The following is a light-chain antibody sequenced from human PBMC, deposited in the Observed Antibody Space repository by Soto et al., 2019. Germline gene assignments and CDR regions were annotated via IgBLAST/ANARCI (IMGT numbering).Light chain of an antibody. CDR1: QSVSSSY. J-gene: IGKJ2*01. V-gene: IGKV3-20*01. CDR2: GAS. CDR3: QQGGGSPPNT. Sequence: EIVLTQSPGTLSLSPGERATLSCRASQSVSSSYLAWYQQKPGQAPRLLIYGASSRATGIPDRFSGSGSGKDLTLTISRREAEEFAVSYCQQGGGSPPNTFGQGTKLEIK.